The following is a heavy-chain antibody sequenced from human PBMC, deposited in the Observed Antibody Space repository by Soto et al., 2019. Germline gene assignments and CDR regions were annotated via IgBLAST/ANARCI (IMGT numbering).Heavy chain of an antibody. CDR3: AKDAVYNDGLWLMDH. CDR1: GFTFNTYS. V-gene: IGHV3-21*01. J-gene: IGHJ4*02. D-gene: IGHD2-21*01. CDR2: ISSGSSYI. Sequence: GGSLRLSCAASGFTFNTYSMNWVRQAPGKGLEWVSSISSGSSYIYYADSVRGRFTVSRDNAKNSLWLQMTSLRAEDTAVYYCAKDAVYNDGLWLMDHWGQGTQVTVSS.